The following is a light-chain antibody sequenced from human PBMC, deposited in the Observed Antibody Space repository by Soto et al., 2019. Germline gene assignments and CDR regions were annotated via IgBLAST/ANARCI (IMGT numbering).Light chain of an antibody. J-gene: IGLJ2*01. CDR3: CSYAGSSPSVV. CDR2: EGS. V-gene: IGLV2-23*01. CDR1: SSDVGSYNL. Sequence: QSALTQPASVSGSPGQSITISCTGTSSDVGSYNLVSWYQQHPGKAPKLMIYEGSKRPSGVSNRFSGSKSGNTASLTISGLQAEDEADYSCCSYAGSSPSVVFGGGTQLTVL.